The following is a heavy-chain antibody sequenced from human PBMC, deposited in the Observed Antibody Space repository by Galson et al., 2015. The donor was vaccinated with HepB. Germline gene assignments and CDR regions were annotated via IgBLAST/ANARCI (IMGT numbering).Heavy chain of an antibody. Sequence: SLRLSCAASGFTFSSYAMSWVRQAPGKGLEWVSTISGSGGSTYYADSVKGRFTISRDNSKNTLYLQMNSLRAEDTAVYYRAKSHDRDQPVGRLSDYWGQGTLVTVSS. D-gene: IGHD1-14*01. CDR3: AKSHDRDQPVGRLSDY. V-gene: IGHV3-23*01. CDR1: GFTFSSYA. CDR2: ISGSGGST. J-gene: IGHJ4*02.